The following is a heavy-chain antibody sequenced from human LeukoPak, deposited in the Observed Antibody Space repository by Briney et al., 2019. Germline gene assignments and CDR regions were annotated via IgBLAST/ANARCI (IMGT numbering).Heavy chain of an antibody. J-gene: IGHJ4*02. D-gene: IGHD1-26*01. CDR1: GFTFSSYA. CDR3: AKPYGPPSGSYYKGFDY. V-gene: IGHV3-30-3*02. Sequence: GGSLRLSCAASGFTFSSYAMHWVRQAPGKGLEWVAVISYDGSNKYYADSVKGRFTISRDNSKNTLYLQMNSLRAEDTAVYYCAKPYGPPSGSYYKGFDYWGQGTLVTVSS. CDR2: ISYDGSNK.